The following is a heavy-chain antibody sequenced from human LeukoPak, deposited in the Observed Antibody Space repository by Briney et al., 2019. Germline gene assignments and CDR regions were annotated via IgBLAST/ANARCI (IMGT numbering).Heavy chain of an antibody. J-gene: IGHJ5*02. CDR2: IYYSGST. Sequence: PSETLSLTCTVSGGSISSYYWSWIRQPPGKGLEWIGYIYYSGSTNYNPSLKSRVTISVDTSKNQFSLKLSSVTAADTAVYYCVRVVGDCSSTSCRGNNWFDPWGQGTLVTVSS. CDR3: VRVVGDCSSTSCRGNNWFDP. V-gene: IGHV4-59*01. CDR1: GGSISSYY. D-gene: IGHD2-2*01.